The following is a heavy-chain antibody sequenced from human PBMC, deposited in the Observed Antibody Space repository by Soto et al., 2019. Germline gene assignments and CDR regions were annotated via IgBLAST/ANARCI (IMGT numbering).Heavy chain of an antibody. J-gene: IGHJ6*02. CDR3: AKASPPIAVAGSRYFGMDV. Sequence: ASVKVSCKASGGTFSSYTISWVRQAPGQGLEWIGRIIPILGIANYAQKIQGRVTITADKSTSTAYMELSSLRSEDSAVYYCAKASPPIAVAGSRYFGMDVWGPGNPGHRLL. CDR2: IIPILGIA. D-gene: IGHD6-19*01. V-gene: IGHV1-69*02. CDR1: GGTFSSYT.